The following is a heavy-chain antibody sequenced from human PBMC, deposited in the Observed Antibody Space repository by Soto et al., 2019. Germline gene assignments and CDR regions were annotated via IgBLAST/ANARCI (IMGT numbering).Heavy chain of an antibody. V-gene: IGHV5-51*01. CDR2: IYPGDYET. Sequence: GESLKISCQCSGYTFSNFWIAWVRQLPGKGLEWMGIIYPGDYETRYSPSFHGKVTISADRSIGTAYLQWSSLEASDSAFYFCARSPRSSPYFDFWGQGALVTVSS. CDR3: ARSPRSSPYFDF. D-gene: IGHD6-13*01. CDR1: GYTFSNFW. J-gene: IGHJ4*02.